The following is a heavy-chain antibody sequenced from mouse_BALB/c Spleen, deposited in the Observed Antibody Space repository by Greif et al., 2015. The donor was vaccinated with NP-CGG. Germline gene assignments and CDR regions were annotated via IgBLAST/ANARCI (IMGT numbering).Heavy chain of an antibody. D-gene: IGHD1-1*01. J-gene: IGHJ4*01. V-gene: IGHV1-18*01. CDR1: GYSFTGYT. Sequence: VQLQQSGPELVKPGASMKISCRASGYSFTGYTMNWVKQSHGKNLEWIGLINPYNGGTSYNQKFKGKATLTVDKSSSTAYMELLSLTSEDPAVYYCARSYGSSSLAMDYWGQGTSVTVSS. CDR3: ARSYGSSSLAMDY. CDR2: INPYNGGT.